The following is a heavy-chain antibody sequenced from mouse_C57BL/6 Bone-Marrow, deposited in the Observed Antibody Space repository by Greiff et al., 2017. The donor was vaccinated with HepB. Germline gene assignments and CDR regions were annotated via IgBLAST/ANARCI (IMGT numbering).Heavy chain of an antibody. V-gene: IGHV6-3*01. J-gene: IGHJ3*01. CDR3: TGEGDGAY. Sequence: EVKLMESGGGLVQPGGSMKLSCVASGFTFSNYWMNWVRQSPEKGLEWVAQIRLKSDNYATHYAESVKGRFTISRDDSKSSVYLQMNNLRAEDTGIYYCTGEGDGAYWGQGTLVTVSA. CDR2: IRLKSDNYAT. D-gene: IGHD3-3*01. CDR1: GFTFSNYW.